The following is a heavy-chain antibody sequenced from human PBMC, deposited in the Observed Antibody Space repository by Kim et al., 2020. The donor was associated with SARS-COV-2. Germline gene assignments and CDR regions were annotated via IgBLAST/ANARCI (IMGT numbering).Heavy chain of an antibody. CDR3: ARGYCSGGSCHPPYFDY. D-gene: IGHD2-15*01. CDR2: INHSGST. J-gene: IGHJ4*02. CDR1: GGSFSGYY. V-gene: IGHV4-34*01. Sequence: SETLSLTCAVYGGSFSGYYWSWIRQPPGKGLEWIGEINHSGSTNYNPSLKSRVTISVDTSKNQFSLKLSSVTAADTAVYYCARGYCSGGSCHPPYFDYWGQGTLVTVSS.